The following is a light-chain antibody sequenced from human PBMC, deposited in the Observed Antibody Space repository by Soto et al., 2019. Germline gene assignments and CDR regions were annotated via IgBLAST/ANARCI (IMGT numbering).Light chain of an antibody. CDR2: RNN. CDR1: SSNIGSDF. J-gene: IGLJ3*02. CDR3: VSWDGSLSGWV. V-gene: IGLV1-47*01. Sequence: QSVLTQPPSASGTPGQKVTISCSGSSSNIGSDFVYWFQQFPGTAPMLLIYRNNQRPSGVSDRFSGSKSGTSGSLTISGLRSEDEADYYCVSWDGSLSGWVFGGGTKVTV.